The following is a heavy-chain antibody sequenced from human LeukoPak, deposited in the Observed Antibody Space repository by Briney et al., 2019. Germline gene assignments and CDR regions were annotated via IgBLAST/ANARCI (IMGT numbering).Heavy chain of an antibody. CDR2: INPSGGST. CDR1: GYTL. D-gene: IGHD5-24*01. J-gene: IGHJ5*02. CDR3: ARDNSVRDEAWWFNP. Sequence: ASVKVSCKASGYTLHWVRQAPGQGLEWMGIINPSGGSTRYAQKFQGRVTLTRDMSTSTDYLELSSLRSEDTAVYYCARDNSVRDEAWWFNPWGQGTLVTVSS. V-gene: IGHV1-46*01.